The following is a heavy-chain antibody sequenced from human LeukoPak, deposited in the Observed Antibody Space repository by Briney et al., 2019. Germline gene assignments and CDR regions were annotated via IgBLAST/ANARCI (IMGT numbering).Heavy chain of an antibody. Sequence: GGSLRLSCIASGFRFTNYWMVWIRQAPGKGLEWVASIDGDGRQKDYVDSVKGRFTISRDNARNSLFLQLNSLRTEDTALYYCATDMAFSAFDIWGHGTMVIVSS. CDR3: ATDMAFSAFDI. CDR1: GFRFTNYW. D-gene: IGHD3-3*02. J-gene: IGHJ3*02. V-gene: IGHV3-7*03. CDR2: IDGDGRQK.